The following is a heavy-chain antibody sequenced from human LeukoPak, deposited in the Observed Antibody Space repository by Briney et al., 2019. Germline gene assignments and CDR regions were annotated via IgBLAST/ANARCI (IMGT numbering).Heavy chain of an antibody. CDR1: GFTFDDYG. D-gene: IGHD6-6*01. CDR2: INWNGGST. V-gene: IGHV3-20*04. Sequence: GGSLRLSCAASGFTFDDYGMSWVRQAPGKGLEWVSGINWNGGSTGYADSVKGRFTISRDNAKNSLYLQMNSLRAEDTALYYCARETRYDYSSSSWFDPWGQGTLVTVSS. J-gene: IGHJ5*02. CDR3: ARETRYDYSSSSWFDP.